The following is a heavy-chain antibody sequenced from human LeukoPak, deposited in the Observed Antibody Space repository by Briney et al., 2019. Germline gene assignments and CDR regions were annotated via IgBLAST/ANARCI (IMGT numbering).Heavy chain of an antibody. CDR3: ARVTGDTNWYFDL. CDR1: GFTVSSNY. Sequence: GGSLRLSCAASGFTVSSNYMSWVRQAPGKGLEWVSVIYSGGSTYYADSVKGRFTISRDNSKNTLYLQMNSLRAEDTAVYYCARVTGDTNWYFDLWGRGTLVTVSS. CDR2: IYSGGST. V-gene: IGHV3-66*01. D-gene: IGHD7-27*01. J-gene: IGHJ2*01.